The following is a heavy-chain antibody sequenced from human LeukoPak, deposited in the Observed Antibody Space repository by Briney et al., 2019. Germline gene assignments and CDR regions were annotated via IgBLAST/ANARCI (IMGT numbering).Heavy chain of an antibody. CDR2: IRNDGSNK. D-gene: IGHD3-22*01. Sequence: GGSLRLSCAASGFTFSSYGMHWVRQAPGKGLDWVAVIRNDGSNKYYADSVKGRFSISRDNSKNTLYLHMNSLRAEDTALYYCARAEDYDSSGYVDAFDIWGQGTMVTVSS. V-gene: IGHV3-33*01. CDR1: GFTFSSYG. CDR3: ARAEDYDSSGYVDAFDI. J-gene: IGHJ3*02.